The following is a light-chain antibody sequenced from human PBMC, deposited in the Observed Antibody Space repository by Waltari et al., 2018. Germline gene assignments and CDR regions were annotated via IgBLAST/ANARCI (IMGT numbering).Light chain of an antibody. V-gene: IGKV1-39*01. CDR1: QTISKY. CDR2: AAS. J-gene: IGKJ1*01. CDR3: QQTYTTPTWT. Sequence: DIQMTQSPLSLSASVGDRVTHPCRARQTISKYLNWYQQKPVKAPKHLIHAASMLQSGVPSRFSGSGSETEFTLTINSLQLEDFSIYYCQQTYTTPTWTFGQGTRVEIK.